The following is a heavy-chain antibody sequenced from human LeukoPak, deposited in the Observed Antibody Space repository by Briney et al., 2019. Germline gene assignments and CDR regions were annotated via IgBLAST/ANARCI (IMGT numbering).Heavy chain of an antibody. D-gene: IGHD3-16*02. J-gene: IGHJ4*02. CDR3: ARGDDYVWGSYRQPSDY. V-gene: IGHV4-39*07. CDR2: IYYSGST. Sequence: SETLSLTCTVSGGSISSSSYYWGWIRQPPGKGLEWIGSIYYSGSTYYNPSLKSRVTISVDTSKNQFSLKLSSVTAADTAVYYCARGDDYVWGSYRQPSDYWGQGTLVTVSS. CDR1: GGSISSSSYY.